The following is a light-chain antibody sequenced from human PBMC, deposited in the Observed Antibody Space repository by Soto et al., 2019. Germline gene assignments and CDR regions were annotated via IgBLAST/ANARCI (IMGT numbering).Light chain of an antibody. CDR2: WAS. CDR3: LQYYNTNPLT. V-gene: IGKV4-1*01. J-gene: IGKJ4*01. Sequence: EIVMTQSPGSLAVSLGERATINCKSSQSLLDSSNNKNYLTWYQQKAGHPPKLLIYWASTRESGVPDRFRGSGPGTDFTLTISSLQAEDVAVYYCLQYYNTNPLTFGGGTKVEIK. CDR1: QSLLDSSNNKNY.